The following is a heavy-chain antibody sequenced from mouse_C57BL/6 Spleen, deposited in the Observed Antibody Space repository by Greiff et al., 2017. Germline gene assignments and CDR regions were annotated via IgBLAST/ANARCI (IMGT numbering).Heavy chain of an antibody. D-gene: IGHD2-1*01. CDR3: TRRGYGNYPSFGY. CDR1: GYTFTDYE. V-gene: IGHV1-15*01. CDR2: IDPETGGT. J-gene: IGHJ2*01. Sequence: QVQLQQSGAELVRPGASVTLSCKASGYTFTDYEMHWVKQTPVHGLEWIGAIDPETGGTAYNQKFKGKAILTADKSSSTAYMELRSLTSEDSAVYYCTRRGYGNYPSFGYWGQGTTLTVSS.